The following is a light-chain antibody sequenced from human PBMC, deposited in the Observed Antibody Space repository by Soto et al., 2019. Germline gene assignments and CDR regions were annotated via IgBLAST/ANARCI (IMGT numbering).Light chain of an antibody. Sequence: DIVLTQSPATLSLSPGERATLSCRASQSFNNYLAWYQQKPGQAPRLLIYDASNRATGIPARFSGSGSGTDFTLTISRLEPEDFAVYYCQQYGSSPLTFGGGTKVEIK. CDR3: QQYGSSPLT. J-gene: IGKJ4*01. V-gene: IGKV3-20*01. CDR2: DAS. CDR1: QSFNNY.